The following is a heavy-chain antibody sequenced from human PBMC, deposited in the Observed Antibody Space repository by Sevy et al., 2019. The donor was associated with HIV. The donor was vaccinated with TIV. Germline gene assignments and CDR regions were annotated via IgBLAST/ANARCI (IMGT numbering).Heavy chain of an antibody. CDR2: ISAYNGNT. V-gene: IGHV1-18*01. J-gene: IGHJ6*03. D-gene: IGHD6-13*01. Sequence: ASVKVSCKASGYTFTSYGISWVRQAPGQGLEWMGWISAYNGNTNYAQKLQGRVTMTTDTSTSTAYMELRSLRSDDTAVYYCARVFIAAARKYYYYMDVWGKGTTVTVSS. CDR3: ARVFIAAARKYYYYMDV. CDR1: GYTFTSYG.